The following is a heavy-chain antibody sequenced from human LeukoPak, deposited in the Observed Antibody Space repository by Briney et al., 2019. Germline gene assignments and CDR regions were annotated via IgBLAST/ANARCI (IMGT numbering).Heavy chain of an antibody. V-gene: IGHV3-73*01. J-gene: IGHJ4*02. CDR3: AKDDSGYYYDSSGYLVY. Sequence: PGGSLRLSCAASGFTLSGSAMHWVRQASGKGLEWVGRIRSKANSYATAYAASVKGRFTISRDDSKNTAYLQMNSLKTEDTAVYYCAKDDSGYYYDSSGYLVYWGQGTLVTVSS. CDR1: GFTLSGSA. D-gene: IGHD3-22*01. CDR2: IRSKANSYAT.